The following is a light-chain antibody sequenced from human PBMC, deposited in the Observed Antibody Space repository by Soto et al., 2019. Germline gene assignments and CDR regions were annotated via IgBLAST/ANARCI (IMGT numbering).Light chain of an antibody. CDR3: QQRCNWRTT. CDR1: QSVSSY. Sequence: DIVATQSPSTLSVSPGERATLSCRASQSVSSYLAWYQQKPGQAPRLLIYDASNRATGIPARFSGSGSGTDFTLTISSLEPEDFAVYYCQQRCNWRTTFGQGTRLEIK. V-gene: IGKV3-11*01. CDR2: DAS. J-gene: IGKJ5*01.